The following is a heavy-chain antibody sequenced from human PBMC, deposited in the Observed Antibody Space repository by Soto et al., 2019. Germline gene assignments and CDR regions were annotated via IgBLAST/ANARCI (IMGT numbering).Heavy chain of an antibody. CDR3: VKFRGRAYPYYYMDG. D-gene: IGHD3-10*01. J-gene: IGHJ6*03. Sequence: DVQLLESGGGLVQWGGSLRLSCVTSGFTFSTYGMTWVRQAPGKGLEWVSYGGSGGSRYYAESVKGRFTISRDNSKNTLSLEMNSLRAADTATYYCVKFRGRAYPYYYMDGWGKGTTVTVSS. V-gene: IGHV3-23*01. CDR2: YGGSGGSR. CDR1: GFTFSTYG.